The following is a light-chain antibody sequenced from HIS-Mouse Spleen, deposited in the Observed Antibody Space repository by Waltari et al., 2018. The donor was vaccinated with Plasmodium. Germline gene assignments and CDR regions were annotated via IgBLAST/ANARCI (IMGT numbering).Light chain of an antibody. CDR2: GAS. CDR1: QSVSSN. V-gene: IGKV3-15*01. Sequence: IVMTQSPAILSVSPGERASPSCRASQSVSSNLAWYQQKPGQAPRLLIYGASTRATGIPARFSGSGSGTEFTLTISSLQSEDFAVYYCQQYNNWSFTFGPGTKVDIK. J-gene: IGKJ3*01. CDR3: QQYNNWSFT.